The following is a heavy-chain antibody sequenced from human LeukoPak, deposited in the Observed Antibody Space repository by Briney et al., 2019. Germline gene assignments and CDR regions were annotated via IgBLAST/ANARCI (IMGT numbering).Heavy chain of an antibody. CDR3: AKARTDCSSTSCYIDY. CDR2: ISGSAGTT. D-gene: IGHD2-2*02. CDR1: GFTFSSYA. V-gene: IGHV3-23*01. J-gene: IGHJ4*02. Sequence: PGGSLRLSCAASGFTFSSYAMSWVRQAPGKGLGWVSGISGSAGTTYYADSVKGRFTISRDNSKNTLFLQMNSLRAEDTAVYYCAKARTDCSSTSCYIDYWGQGTLVTVSS.